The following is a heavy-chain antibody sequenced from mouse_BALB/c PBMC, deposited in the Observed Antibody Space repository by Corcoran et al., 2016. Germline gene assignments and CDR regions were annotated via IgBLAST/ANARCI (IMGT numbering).Heavy chain of an antibody. D-gene: IGHD2-3*01. CDR1: GFDFSRYW. V-gene: IGHV4-2*02. CDR3: ARNGFYAMDY. Sequence: EVKLLESGGGLVQPGGSLNLSCAASGFDFSRYWMSWARQAPGKGQEWIGEINPGSSTINYTPSLKDKFIISRDNAKNTLYLQMSKVRSEDTALYYCARNGFYAMDYWGQGTTLTVSS. J-gene: IGHJ2*01. CDR2: INPGSSTI.